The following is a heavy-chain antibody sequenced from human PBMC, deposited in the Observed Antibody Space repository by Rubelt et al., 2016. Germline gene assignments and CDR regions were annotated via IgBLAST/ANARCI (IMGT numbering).Heavy chain of an antibody. V-gene: IGHV1-2*02. Sequence: QVQLVQSGAEVKKPGSSVKVSCKASGGTFSSYAISWVRQAPGQGLEWMGWINPNSGGTNYAQKFQGRVTMTRDTSISTAYMVLSRLRSDDTAVYYCARELVPAAPGFYYGMDVWGQGATVTVSS. J-gene: IGHJ6*02. CDR2: INPNSGGT. CDR1: GGTFSSYA. CDR3: ARELVPAAPGFYYGMDV. D-gene: IGHD2-2*01.